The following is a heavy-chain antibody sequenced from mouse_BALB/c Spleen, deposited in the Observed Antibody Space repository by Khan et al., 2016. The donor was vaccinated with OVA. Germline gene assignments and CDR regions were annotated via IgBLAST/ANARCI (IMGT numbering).Heavy chain of an antibody. Sequence: EVQLQESGAEFVKPGASVKLSCTASGFNIEDTYMHWINQRPQQGLVWIGRIDPANGNVKYDPKFLDKATISADVSSNTAYLHFRSLTSDDTAVYYCIRGAYKGLFAYWGQGTLVTVPA. CDR1: GFNIEDTY. V-gene: IGHV14-3*02. CDR2: IDPANGNV. D-gene: IGHD2-10*01. J-gene: IGHJ3*01. CDR3: IRGAYKGLFAY.